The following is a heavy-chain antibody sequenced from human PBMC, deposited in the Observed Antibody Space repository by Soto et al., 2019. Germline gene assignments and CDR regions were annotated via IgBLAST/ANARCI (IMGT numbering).Heavy chain of an antibody. D-gene: IGHD1-26*01. CDR2: TYYRSKWYN. V-gene: IGHV6-1*01. J-gene: IGHJ4*02. Sequence: SQTLSLTCAISGDSASSNTAAWNWIRQSPSRGLEWLGRTYYRSKWYNDYAVSVKSRITINPDTSKNQFSLHLNSVTPEDTALYYCVRDVGFDFDYWGQGTLVTVSS. CDR3: VRDVGFDFDY. CDR1: GDSASSNTAA.